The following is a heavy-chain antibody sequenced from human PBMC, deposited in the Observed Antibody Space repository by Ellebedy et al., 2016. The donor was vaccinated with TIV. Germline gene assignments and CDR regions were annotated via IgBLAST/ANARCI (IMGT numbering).Heavy chain of an antibody. V-gene: IGHV3-48*02. CDR3: TRDEGSAGGMDV. J-gene: IGHJ6*02. D-gene: IGHD6-13*01. Sequence: DSVKGRFTISRDNAKDSLYLQMNSLTDEDTAVYYCTRDEGSAGGMDVWGQGTTVTVS.